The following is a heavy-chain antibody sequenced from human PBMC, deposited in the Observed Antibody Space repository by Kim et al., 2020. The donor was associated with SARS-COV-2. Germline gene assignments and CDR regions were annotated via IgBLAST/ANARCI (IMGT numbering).Heavy chain of an antibody. CDR1: GGSFSGYY. J-gene: IGHJ6*02. CDR2: INHSGST. D-gene: IGHD2-2*01. V-gene: IGHV4-34*01. CDR3: ARGLVSSTSDPPSLPYGMDV. Sequence: SETLSLTCAVYGGSFSGYYWSWIRQPPGKGLEWIGEINHSGSTNYNPSLKSRVTISVDTSKNQFSLKLSSVTAADTAVYYCARGLVSSTSDPPSLPYGMDVWGQGTTVTVSS.